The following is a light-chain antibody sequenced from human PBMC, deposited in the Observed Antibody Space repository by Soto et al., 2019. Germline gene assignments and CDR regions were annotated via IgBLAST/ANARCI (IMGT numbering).Light chain of an antibody. J-gene: IGKJ2*01. CDR1: QDIASC. V-gene: IGKV1-9*01. CDR2: AAS. CDR3: QQHNVNLL. Sequence: IQLPQSPSSLSASIGATVTITCRASQDIASCLAWYQHKPGNAPKLLIYAASTLHSGVPSRVSGSVSGTDFALTISSLQPEDFVTDYCQQHNVNLLFGQGTKLESK.